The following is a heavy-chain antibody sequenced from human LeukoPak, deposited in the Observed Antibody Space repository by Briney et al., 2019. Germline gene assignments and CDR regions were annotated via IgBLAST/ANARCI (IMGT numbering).Heavy chain of an antibody. Sequence: ASVKVSCKASGYTFTSYYMHWVRQAPGQGLEWMGWINPNSGGTNYAQKFQGRVTMTRDTSISTAYMELSRLRPDDTAVYYCARDPPSVVVVTTDDYWGQGTLVTVSS. CDR1: GYTFTSYY. V-gene: IGHV1-2*02. D-gene: IGHD3-22*01. CDR2: INPNSGGT. J-gene: IGHJ4*02. CDR3: ARDPPSVVVVTTDDY.